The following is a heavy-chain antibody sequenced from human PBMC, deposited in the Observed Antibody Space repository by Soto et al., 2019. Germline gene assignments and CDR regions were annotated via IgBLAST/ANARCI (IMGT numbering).Heavy chain of an antibody. J-gene: IGHJ5*02. Sequence: QVQLQESGPGLVKPSQTLSLTCSVSGGSISSGGYYWSWIRQHPGKGLEWIGYIYYSGNTYYNPSPQSRVAIAVGTSKNPFSLKLSSVTAADPAVYYGAGGRISSFVPWGQGTLVTVSS. CDR1: GGSISSGGYY. CDR3: AGGRISSFVP. D-gene: IGHD2-21*01. CDR2: IYYSGNT. V-gene: IGHV4-31*03.